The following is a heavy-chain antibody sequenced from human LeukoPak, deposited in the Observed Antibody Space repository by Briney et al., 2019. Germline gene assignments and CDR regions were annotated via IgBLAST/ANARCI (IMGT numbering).Heavy chain of an antibody. J-gene: IGHJ4*02. V-gene: IGHV3-30*04. D-gene: IGHD5-18*01. CDR3: AKDGRGGYSYGSYFDS. CDR1: DFIFSTYA. Sequence: GGSLRLSCTASDFIFSTYAIHWVRQAPGKGLEWVAVVSYDGSAKYYADSVKGRFTISRDNSKNTLYLQMNSLRVEDTALYYCAKDGRGGYSYGSYFDSWGQGILVTVS. CDR2: VSYDGSAK.